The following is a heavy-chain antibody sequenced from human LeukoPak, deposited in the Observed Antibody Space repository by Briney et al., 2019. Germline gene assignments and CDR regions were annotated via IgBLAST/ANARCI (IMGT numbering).Heavy chain of an antibody. CDR1: GYSFTVYH. CDR2: INANNGDS. Sequence: ASVKVSCKASGYSFTVYHMNWVRQAPGQGLEWVGWINANNGDSKYAEKVQGRVTMTRDTSISTTYMDLSRLRSDNTVVYYCARSIYGGTSEFDDWGQGSLVTVSS. CDR3: ARSIYGGTSEFDD. D-gene: IGHD4-23*01. J-gene: IGHJ4*02. V-gene: IGHV1-2*02.